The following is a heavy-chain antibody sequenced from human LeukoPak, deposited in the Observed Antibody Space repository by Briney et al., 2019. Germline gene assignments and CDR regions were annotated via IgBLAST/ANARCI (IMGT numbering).Heavy chain of an antibody. CDR1: GGSISSSSYY. D-gene: IGHD3-10*01. Sequence: PSETLPLTCTVSGGSISSSSYYWGCIRQPPGKGLEWIGSIYYSGSTYYNPSLKSRGTISVDTSKNQFSLKLSSVTAADTAVYYCARHFNSRRWQERGEARGIDQGESWGQGTLVTVSS. CDR2: IYYSGST. CDR3: ARHFNSRRWQERGEARGIDQGES. J-gene: IGHJ5*02. V-gene: IGHV4-39*01.